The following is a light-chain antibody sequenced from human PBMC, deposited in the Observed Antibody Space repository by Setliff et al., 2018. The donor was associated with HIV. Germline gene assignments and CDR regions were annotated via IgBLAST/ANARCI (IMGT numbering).Light chain of an antibody. CDR2: DDY. Sequence: QSVLTQPPSVSAAPGQMVTISCSGSTSNIGNNYVSWYRQLPGTAPKVLIFDDYKRPSGTPDRISGSKSATSATLATTGLQTGDEADYYCGTWDSNLSAFVFGTGTKVTVL. J-gene: IGLJ1*01. CDR1: TSNIGNNY. V-gene: IGLV1-51*01. CDR3: GTWDSNLSAFV.